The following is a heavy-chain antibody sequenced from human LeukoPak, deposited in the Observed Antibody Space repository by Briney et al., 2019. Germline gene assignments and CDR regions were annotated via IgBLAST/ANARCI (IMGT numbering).Heavy chain of an antibody. V-gene: IGHV4-39*07. J-gene: IGHJ4*02. CDR2: IYYSGST. Sequence: SETLSLTCTVSGGSISSSSYYWGWIRQPPGKGLEWIGSIYYSGSTNYNPSLKSRVTISVDTSKNQFSLKLSSVTAADTAVYYCARVMSGYSYGYPDYWGQGTLVTVSS. CDR3: ARVMSGYSYGYPDY. CDR1: GGSISSSSYY. D-gene: IGHD5-18*01.